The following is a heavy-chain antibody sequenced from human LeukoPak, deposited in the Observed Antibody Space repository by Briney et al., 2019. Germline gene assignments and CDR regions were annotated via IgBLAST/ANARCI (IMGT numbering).Heavy chain of an antibody. CDR2: ISWNSGSI. CDR3: AKGGWELLGTCFDY. J-gene: IGHJ4*02. V-gene: IGHV3-9*01. D-gene: IGHD1-26*01. CDR1: GFTFDDYA. Sequence: PGGSLRLSCAASGFTFDDYAMHSVRQAPGKGLEWVSGISWNSGSIGYADSVKGRFTISRDNAKNSLYLQMNSLRAEDTALYYCAKGGWELLGTCFDYWGQGTLVTVSS.